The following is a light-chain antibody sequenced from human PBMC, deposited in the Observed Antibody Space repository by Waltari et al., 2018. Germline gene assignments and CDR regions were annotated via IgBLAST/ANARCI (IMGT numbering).Light chain of an antibody. J-gene: IGLJ3*02. CDR1: SGHSNYP. CDR2: VNSDGSH. CDR3: QTGGVGMWV. V-gene: IGLV4-69*01. Sequence: QLMLTQSPSASASLGASVKLTCTLSSGHSNYPIAWHQPQPEKGPRYLMTVNSDGSHIKRDGIRHRLSGSGSGAEHYLRVSGLQAEEEADHGCQTGGVGMWVFGGGSKLTVL.